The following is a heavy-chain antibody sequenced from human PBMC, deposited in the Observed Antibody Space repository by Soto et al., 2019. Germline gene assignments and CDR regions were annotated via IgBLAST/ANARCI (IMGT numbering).Heavy chain of an antibody. CDR2: INSDGSAT. CDR3: DTRVEEGY. CDR1: GLTLSGMW. J-gene: IGHJ4*02. V-gene: IGHV3-74*01. Sequence: VQLVESGGGLVQPGGSLRLSCVASGLTLSGMWMHWVRQAPGKGLVWVSGINSDGSATAYADSVKGRFAISRDNAENTLYLQMDSLRAEDTAVYYCDTRVEEGYWGQGTLVTVSS.